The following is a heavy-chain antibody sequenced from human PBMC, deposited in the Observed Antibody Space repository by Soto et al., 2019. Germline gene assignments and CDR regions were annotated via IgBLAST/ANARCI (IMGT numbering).Heavy chain of an antibody. V-gene: IGHV3-23*01. D-gene: IGHD6-19*01. J-gene: IGHJ2*01. Sequence: EVQLLESGGGLVQPGGSLRLSCAASGFTFSSYAMSWVRQAPGKGLEWVSAISGSGASTYYANSVKGWFTISRDNSKNTLYLHMNRLRAEDTAVYDCAKVLGSSGWVYWCFDLWGRGTLVTVSS. CDR2: ISGSGAST. CDR1: GFTFSSYA. CDR3: AKVLGSSGWVYWCFDL.